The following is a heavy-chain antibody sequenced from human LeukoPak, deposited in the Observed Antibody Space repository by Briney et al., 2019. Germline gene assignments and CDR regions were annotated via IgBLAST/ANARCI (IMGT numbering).Heavy chain of an antibody. CDR3: ARDGYDILTGKDRGFDY. Sequence: PSETLSLTCAVYGGSFSGYYWSWIRQPPGKGLEWIGEINHSGSTNYNPSLKSRVTISVDTSKNQFSLKLSSVTAADTAVYYCARDGYDILTGKDRGFDYWGQGTLVTVSS. J-gene: IGHJ4*02. V-gene: IGHV4-34*01. D-gene: IGHD3-9*01. CDR2: INHSGST. CDR1: GGSFSGYY.